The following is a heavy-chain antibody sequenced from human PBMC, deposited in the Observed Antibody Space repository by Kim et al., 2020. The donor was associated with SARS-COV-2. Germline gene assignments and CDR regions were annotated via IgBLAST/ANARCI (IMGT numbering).Heavy chain of an antibody. CDR1: GDTLNTYS. V-gene: IGHV1-69*02. Sequence: SVKVSCKASGDTLNTYSISWVRQAPGQGLEWMGRITPILGLVNYAQKFEGRVKITTDRSKTTTYMDLSSLRPEDTAVYFCARSPPHRFWTILAYFDSWGQGTRITVSS. CDR3: ARSPPHRFWTILAYFDS. J-gene: IGHJ5*01. CDR2: ITPILGLV. D-gene: IGHD3-3*01.